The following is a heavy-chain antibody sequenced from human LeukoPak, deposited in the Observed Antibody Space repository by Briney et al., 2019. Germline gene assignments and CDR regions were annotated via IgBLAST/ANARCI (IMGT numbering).Heavy chain of an antibody. V-gene: IGHV3-30*03. J-gene: IGHJ4*02. CDR2: ISYDGSNK. CDR3: VRLYYYDSSDYYGVFDY. Sequence: GGSLRLSCAASGFTFSSYGMHWVRQAPGKGLEWVAVISYDGSNKYYADSVKGRFTISRDNAKNSLYLQMSSLRDEDTAVYYCVRLYYYDSSDYYGVFDYWGQGTLVTVSS. D-gene: IGHD3-22*01. CDR1: GFTFSSYG.